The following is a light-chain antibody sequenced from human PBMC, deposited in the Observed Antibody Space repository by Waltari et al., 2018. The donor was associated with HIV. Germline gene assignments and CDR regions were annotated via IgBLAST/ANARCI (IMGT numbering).Light chain of an antibody. V-gene: IGLV2-14*03. CDR2: DVV. CDR3: ASFTGDNTVI. CDR1: DSDFGLYNF. J-gene: IGLJ2*01. Sequence: AVTQPASVSGLPGQSTTISCTGDDSDFGLYNFVSWYQQHSGKPPRLILYDVVSRASGVSDCFSGSRSGNTASLTISGLRAEDEGHYYCASFTGDNTVIFGGGTEVTVL.